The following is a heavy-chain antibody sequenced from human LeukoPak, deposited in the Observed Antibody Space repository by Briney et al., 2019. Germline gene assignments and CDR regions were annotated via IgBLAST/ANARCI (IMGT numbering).Heavy chain of an antibody. Sequence: PGGSLRLSCSASGFTFSSYAMHWVRQAPGKGLEYVSAISSNGGSTYYADSVKGRFTISRDNSKNMLYLQMSSLRAEDTAVYYCVKGRAAGSYYFDYWGQGTLVTVSS. J-gene: IGHJ4*02. V-gene: IGHV3-64D*06. CDR2: ISSNGGST. CDR1: GFTFSSYA. D-gene: IGHD6-13*01. CDR3: VKGRAAGSYYFDY.